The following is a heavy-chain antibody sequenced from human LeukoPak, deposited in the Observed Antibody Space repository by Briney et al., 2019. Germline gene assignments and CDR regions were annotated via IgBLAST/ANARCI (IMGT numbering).Heavy chain of an antibody. CDR3: ARGAAPGYYYDSSGHGSVYFQH. V-gene: IGHV3-11*04. D-gene: IGHD3-22*01. CDR2: ISSSGSTI. CDR1: GFTFSDYY. Sequence: GGSLRLSCAASGFTFSDYYMSWIRQAPGKGLEWVSYISSSGSTIYYADSVKGRFTISRDNAKNSLYLQMNSLRAEDTAVYYCARGAAPGYYYDSSGHGSVYFQHWGQGTLVTVSS. J-gene: IGHJ1*01.